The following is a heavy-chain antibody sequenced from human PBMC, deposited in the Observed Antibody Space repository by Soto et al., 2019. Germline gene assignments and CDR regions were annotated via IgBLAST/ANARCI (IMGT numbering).Heavy chain of an antibody. CDR1: GFTFSSYG. CDR3: AKGARVDYGSGSYYSETTYYYCYGMDV. Sequence: LRLSCAASGFTFSSYGMHWVRQAPGKGLEWVAVISYDGSNKYYADSVKGRFTISRDNSKNTLYLQMNSLRAEDTAVYYCAKGARVDYGSGSYYSETTYYYCYGMDVWGQGTTVTGSS. CDR2: ISYDGSNK. J-gene: IGHJ6*02. V-gene: IGHV3-30*18. D-gene: IGHD3-10*01.